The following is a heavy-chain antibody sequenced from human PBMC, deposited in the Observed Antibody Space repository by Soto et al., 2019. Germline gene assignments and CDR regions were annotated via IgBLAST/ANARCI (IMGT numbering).Heavy chain of an antibody. D-gene: IGHD6-19*01. J-gene: IGHJ5*02. CDR2: IYYSGST. Sequence: PSETLSLTCTVSGGSISSYYWSWIRQPPGKGLEWIGYIYYSGSTNYNPSLKSRVTISVDTSKNQFSLKLSSVTAADTAVYYCARGPYSSGWYVGIHNWFDPWGQGTLVTVSS. CDR3: ARGPYSSGWYVGIHNWFDP. CDR1: GGSISSYY. V-gene: IGHV4-59*01.